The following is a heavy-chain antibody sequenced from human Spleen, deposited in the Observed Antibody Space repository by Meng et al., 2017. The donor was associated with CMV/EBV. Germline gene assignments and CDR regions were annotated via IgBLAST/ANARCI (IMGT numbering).Heavy chain of an antibody. D-gene: IGHD6-13*01. CDR1: GFTFSTYA. J-gene: IGHJ6*02. Sequence: GESLKISCVASGFTFSTYAVHWVRQAPAKGLEWVAVILYDGSNKYCADSVKGRFTISRDNSKDTLYLQMNSLRAEDTAVYYCARDRIAAVGSGDGMDVWGQGTTVTVSS. CDR2: ILYDGSNK. V-gene: IGHV3-30*04. CDR3: ARDRIAAVGSGDGMDV.